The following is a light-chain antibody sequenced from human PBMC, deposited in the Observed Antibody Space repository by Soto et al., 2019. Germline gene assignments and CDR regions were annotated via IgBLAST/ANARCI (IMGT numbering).Light chain of an antibody. CDR2: RTS. CDR1: QSISSN. V-gene: IGKV3-15*01. Sequence: EIVMTQSPATLSVSPGERATLSCRASQSISSNLAWYQQKPGQAPRLLMFRTSSRATGFPARFSGSGSGTEFTLTIKRLEPEDFAVYYCKQYYNWPRTFGQGTKVDIK. J-gene: IGKJ1*01. CDR3: KQYYNWPRT.